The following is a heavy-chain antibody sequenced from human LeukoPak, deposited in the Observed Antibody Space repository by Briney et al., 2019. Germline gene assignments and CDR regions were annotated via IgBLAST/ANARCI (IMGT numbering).Heavy chain of an antibody. Sequence: PGGSLRLSCAASGFTFSSYWMHWVRQAPGKGLVWVSRINSDGSSTSYADSVKGRFTISRDNAKNSLYLQMNSLRAEDTAVYYCARFQSAMAYYYYYGMDVWGQGTTVTVSS. CDR3: ARFQSAMAYYYYYGMDV. CDR1: GFTFSSYW. D-gene: IGHD5-18*01. J-gene: IGHJ6*02. V-gene: IGHV3-74*01. CDR2: INSDGSST.